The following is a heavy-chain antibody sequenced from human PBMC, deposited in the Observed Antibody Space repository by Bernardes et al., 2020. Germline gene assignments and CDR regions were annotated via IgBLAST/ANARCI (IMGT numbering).Heavy chain of an antibody. CDR1: GFTFSSYW. CDR2: IRQDGGDK. D-gene: IGHD3-22*01. V-gene: IGHV3-7*01. Sequence: GGSLRLSCAASGFTFSSYWMSWVRQAPGKGLEWVANIRQDGGDKYYVDSVKGRFTISRDNAKNSLYLQMNSLRAEDTAVYYCARAVGTYYESNAYYFDYWGQGTLVTVSS. J-gene: IGHJ4*02. CDR3: ARAVGTYYESNAYYFDY.